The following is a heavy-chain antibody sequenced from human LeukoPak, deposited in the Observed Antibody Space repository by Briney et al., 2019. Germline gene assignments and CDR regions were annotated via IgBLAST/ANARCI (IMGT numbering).Heavy chain of an antibody. Sequence: GGSLRLSCAASGFTFSSYAMSWVRQAPGKGLEWVSAISGSGGSTYYADSVKGRFTISRDNSKNTLYLQMNSLRAEDTAVYYCAKNGYCSGGSCSYYYYGMDVWGQGTTVTVSS. CDR3: AKNGYCSGGSCSYYYYGMDV. D-gene: IGHD2-15*01. V-gene: IGHV3-23*01. J-gene: IGHJ6*02. CDR2: ISGSGGST. CDR1: GFTFSSYA.